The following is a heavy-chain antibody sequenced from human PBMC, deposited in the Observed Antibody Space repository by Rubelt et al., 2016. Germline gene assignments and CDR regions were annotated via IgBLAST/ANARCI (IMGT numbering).Heavy chain of an antibody. CDR3: ARERYDSSGYYYFDY. CDR2: IYSGGST. Sequence: VGCGGGLVQPGGSLRLSCAASGFTVSSNYMSWVRQAPGKGLEWVSVIYSGGSTYYADSVKGRFTISRDNSKNTLYLQMNSLRAEDTAVYYCARERYDSSGYYYFDYWGQGTLVTVSS. J-gene: IGHJ4*02. CDR1: GFTVSSNY. V-gene: IGHV3-66*01. D-gene: IGHD3-22*01.